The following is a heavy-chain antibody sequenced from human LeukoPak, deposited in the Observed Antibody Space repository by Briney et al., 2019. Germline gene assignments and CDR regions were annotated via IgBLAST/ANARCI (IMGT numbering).Heavy chain of an antibody. CDR2: ISDSGDYT. CDR1: GFTFSSYA. CDR3: AKDANYLRSSGYLIPIDF. Sequence: PGGSLRLSCAGSGFTFSSYAMSWVRQAPGQGLEWVSVISDSGDYTSYADSVRGRFTISRDNSRNTLYLQMNSLRIEDTAFYYCAKDANYLRSSGYLIPIDFWGQGTLVTVSS. J-gene: IGHJ4*02. D-gene: IGHD3-22*01. V-gene: IGHV3-23*01.